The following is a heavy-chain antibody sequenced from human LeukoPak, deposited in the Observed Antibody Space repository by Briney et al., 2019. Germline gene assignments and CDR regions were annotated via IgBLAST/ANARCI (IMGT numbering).Heavy chain of an antibody. J-gene: IGHJ6*02. Sequence: GASVKVSCKASGYTFTGYYMLWVRQAPGQGLEWMGWINPNSGGTNYAQKFQGRVTMTRDTSISTAYMELSRLRSDDTAVYYCVEDRYYYYGMDVWGQGTTVTVSS. CDR3: VEDRYYYYGMDV. V-gene: IGHV1-2*02. CDR1: GYTFTGYY. CDR2: INPNSGGT.